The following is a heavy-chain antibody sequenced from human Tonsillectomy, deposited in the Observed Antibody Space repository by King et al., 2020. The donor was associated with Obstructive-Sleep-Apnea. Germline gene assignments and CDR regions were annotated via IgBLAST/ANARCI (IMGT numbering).Heavy chain of an antibody. J-gene: IGHJ6*02. CDR3: ARPDQYDSSGYYYDQYGMDV. CDR1: GYIVKSYG. CDR2: ISVYFGNT. V-gene: IGHV1-18*01. D-gene: IGHD3-22*01. Sequence: VQLVQSGAEVKKPGASVKVSCKASGYIVKSYGISWVRQAPGQGLEWMGWISVYFGNTNYAQKFQGRVTMTTDTFTNTAYMELRSLRSDDTAVYYCARPDQYDSSGYYYDQYGMDVWGQGTTVTVSS.